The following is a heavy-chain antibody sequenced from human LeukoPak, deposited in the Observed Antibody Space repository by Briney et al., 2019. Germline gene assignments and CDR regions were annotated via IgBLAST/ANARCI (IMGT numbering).Heavy chain of an antibody. J-gene: IGHJ3*02. CDR1: GGPISSYY. CDR3: ARDLPAFDI. CDR2: IYYSGST. Sequence: SETLSLTCTVSGGPISSYYWSWIRQPPGKGLEWIGYIYYSGSTNYNPSLKSRVTISVDTSKNQFSLKLSSVTAADTAVYYCARDLPAFDIWGQGTMVTVSS. V-gene: IGHV4-59*12.